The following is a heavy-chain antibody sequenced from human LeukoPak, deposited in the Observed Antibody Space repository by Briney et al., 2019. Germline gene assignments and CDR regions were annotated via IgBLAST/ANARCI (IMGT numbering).Heavy chain of an antibody. Sequence: PSETLSLTCVVYGVSFSGYYWSWIRQPPGKGLEWIGEINHSGSTNYNPSLKSRVTISVDTSKNQFSLKLSSVTAADTAVYYCARESGSYWRNDAFDIWGQGTMVTVSS. J-gene: IGHJ3*02. V-gene: IGHV4-34*01. CDR3: ARESGSYWRNDAFDI. CDR1: GVSFSGYY. D-gene: IGHD1-26*01. CDR2: INHSGST.